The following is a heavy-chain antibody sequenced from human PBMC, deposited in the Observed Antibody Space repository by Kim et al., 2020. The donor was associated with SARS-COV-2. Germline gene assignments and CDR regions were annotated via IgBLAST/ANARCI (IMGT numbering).Heavy chain of an antibody. CDR2: ISSSSSYI. Sequence: GGSLRLSCAASGFTFSSYSMNWVRQAPGKGLEWVSSISSSSSYIYYADSVKGRFTISRDNAKNSLYLQMNSLRAEDTAVYYCARGGEEWFGDGYYYGMDVWGQGTTVTVSS. J-gene: IGHJ6*02. CDR3: ARGGEEWFGDGYYYGMDV. V-gene: IGHV3-21*01. CDR1: GFTFSSYS. D-gene: IGHD3-10*01.